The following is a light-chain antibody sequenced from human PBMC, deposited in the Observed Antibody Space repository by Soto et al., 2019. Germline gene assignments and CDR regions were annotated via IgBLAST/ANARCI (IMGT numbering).Light chain of an antibody. CDR2: DNN. CDR1: SSNIGNNY. J-gene: IGLJ3*02. Sequence: QSVLTQPPSVSAAPGQKVTISCSGSSSNIGNNYVSWYQQLPGTAPNLLIYDNNKRPSGIPDRFSGSKSGTSATLGITGLQTGDEADYYCGTWDSSLSAVFGGGTKVTVL. CDR3: GTWDSSLSAV. V-gene: IGLV1-51*01.